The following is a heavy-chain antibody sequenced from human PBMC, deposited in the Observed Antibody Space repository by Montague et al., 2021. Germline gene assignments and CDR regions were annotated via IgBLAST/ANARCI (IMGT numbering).Heavy chain of an antibody. CDR1: GGSISSYY. CDR3: ARSMRGTLRVVMILYAFDI. J-gene: IGHJ3*02. V-gene: IGHV4-59*13. Sequence: SETLSLTCTVSGGSISSYYWSWIRQPPGKGLEWIGYIYYSGSTNYNPSLKSRVTISEDTSKNQFSLKLSSVTAADTAVYYCARSMRGTLRVVMILYAFDIWGQGTTVTVSS. D-gene: IGHD2-15*01. CDR2: IYYSGST.